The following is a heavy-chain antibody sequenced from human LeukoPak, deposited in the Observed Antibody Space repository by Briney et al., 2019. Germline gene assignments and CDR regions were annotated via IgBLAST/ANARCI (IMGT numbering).Heavy chain of an antibody. CDR1: GGSFSGYY. V-gene: IGHV4-34*01. CDR3: ARGGWVGFPFDY. D-gene: IGHD1-26*01. J-gene: IGHJ4*02. CDR2: INHSGST. Sequence: KTSETLSLTCAVYGGSFSGYYWSWIRQPPGKGLEWIGEINHSGSTNYNPSLKSRVTISVDTSKNQFSLKLSSVTAADTAVYYCARGGWVGFPFDYWGQGTLVTVS.